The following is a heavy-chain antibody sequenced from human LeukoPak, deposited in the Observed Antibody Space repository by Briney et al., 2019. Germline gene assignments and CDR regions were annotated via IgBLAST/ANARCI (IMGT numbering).Heavy chain of an antibody. V-gene: IGHV6-1*01. Sequence: SQTLSLTCAISGDSVSSNSAAWSRIRQSPTRGLEWLGRTFYRSKWNNDYAVFVKSRIAINADTSKNQFSLQLNSVTPEDTAVYYCARDARTTVSTGAYFMEVWGKGTTVTVSS. J-gene: IGHJ6*03. CDR2: TFYRSKWNN. CDR1: GDSVSSNSAA. CDR3: ARDARTTVSTGAYFMEV. D-gene: IGHD4-17*01.